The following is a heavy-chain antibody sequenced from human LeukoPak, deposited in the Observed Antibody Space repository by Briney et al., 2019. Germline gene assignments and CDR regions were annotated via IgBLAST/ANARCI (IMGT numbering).Heavy chain of an antibody. Sequence: GGSLRLSCAASGFTFTSYAMSWVRQAPGKGLEWVSAISGSGGSTYYADSVKGRFTISRDNSKNTLYLQMNSLRAEDTAVYYCASLYSYGMDVWGQGTTVTVSS. CDR1: GFTFTSYA. V-gene: IGHV3-23*01. CDR2: ISGSGGST. CDR3: ASLYSYGMDV. D-gene: IGHD2-2*02. J-gene: IGHJ6*02.